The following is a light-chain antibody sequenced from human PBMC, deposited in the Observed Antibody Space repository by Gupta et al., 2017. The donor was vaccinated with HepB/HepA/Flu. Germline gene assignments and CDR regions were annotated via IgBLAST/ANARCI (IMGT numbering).Light chain of an antibody. J-gene: IGLJ3*02. Sequence: HSALTQPASVSGSPGPSITISCTGTSNDVGGYNYVSWLQQHPGKAPKLILYSVNNRPSTVSDRFSGSKSGNTASLTISGLQAEDEADYFCTSYTTSLALVFGGGTKLTVL. V-gene: IGLV2-14*03. CDR2: SVN. CDR3: TSYTTSLALV. CDR1: SNDVGGYNY.